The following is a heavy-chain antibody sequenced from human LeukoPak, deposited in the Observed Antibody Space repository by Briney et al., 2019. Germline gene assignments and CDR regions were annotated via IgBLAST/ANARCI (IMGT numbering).Heavy chain of an antibody. CDR2: INQDGSTK. D-gene: IGHD5-12*01. CDR1: GFTFNRYW. CDR3: ARNIGYEALDM. V-gene: IGHV3-7*03. Sequence: PGGSLRLSCAASGFTFNRYWINWVRQAPGKGLEWVAEINQDGSTKNYVESVKGRFTISRDSAKKSLHLQMNSLRAGDTAVYYCARNIGYEALDMWGQGTMVTV. J-gene: IGHJ3*02.